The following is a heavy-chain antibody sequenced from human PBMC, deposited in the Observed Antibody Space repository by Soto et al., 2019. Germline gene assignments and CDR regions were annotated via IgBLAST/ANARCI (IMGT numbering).Heavy chain of an antibody. D-gene: IGHD5-18*01. CDR2: IIPVFGTV. CDR3: ARAQRIQLGASGMDV. CDR1: GGTLSSYV. J-gene: IGHJ6*02. V-gene: IGHV1-69*13. Sequence: WASVPVSCKASGGTLSSYVISWVRQAPGQGLEWMGGIIPVFGTVNYAQKFQGRVTITADEFTTTAYMELRSLRTEDAAVYYCARAQRIQLGASGMDVWGQGTTVTVSS.